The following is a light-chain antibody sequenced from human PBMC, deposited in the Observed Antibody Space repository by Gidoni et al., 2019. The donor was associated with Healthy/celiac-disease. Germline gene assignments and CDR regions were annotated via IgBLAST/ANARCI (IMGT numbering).Light chain of an antibody. Sequence: DIQMTQSPSSLSASVGDRVTITCRASQSINSYLNWYQQKPGKAPKLLIYAASSLQSGVPSRFSGSGSGTEFTLTISSRQHEEFATYYCRQSYSTPYTFGQGTKLEIK. J-gene: IGKJ2*01. CDR2: AAS. V-gene: IGKV1-39*01. CDR3: RQSYSTPYT. CDR1: QSINSY.